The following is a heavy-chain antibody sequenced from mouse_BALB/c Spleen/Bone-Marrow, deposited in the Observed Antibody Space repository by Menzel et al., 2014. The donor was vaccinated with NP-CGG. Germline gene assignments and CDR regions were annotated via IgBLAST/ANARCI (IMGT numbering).Heavy chain of an antibody. J-gene: IGHJ3*01. CDR1: GYTFTNYW. Sequence: VQLQQSRAELAKPGALVKMSCKASGYTFTNYWMHWVKQRPGQGLEWIGYIDPNTYYTRYNQKFKDKATLTADKSSSTAYLQLSSLTSEDSAVYYCARYWDAYWGQGTLVTVSA. CDR2: IDPNTYYT. V-gene: IGHV1-7*01. CDR3: ARYWDAY. D-gene: IGHD4-1*01.